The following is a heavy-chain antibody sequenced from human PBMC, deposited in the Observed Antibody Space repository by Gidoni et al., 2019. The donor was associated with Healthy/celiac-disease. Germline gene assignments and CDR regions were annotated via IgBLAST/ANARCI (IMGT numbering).Heavy chain of an antibody. D-gene: IGHD2-8*02. CDR1: GFTVGSNY. V-gene: IGHV3-53*01. CDR3: ARDGGVLDYYYGMDV. CDR2: IYSGGST. J-gene: IGHJ6*02. Sequence: EVQLVESGGGLIQPGGSLRLSCAASGFTVGSNYMSWVRQAPGKGLEWVSVIYSGGSTYYADSVKGRFTISRDNSKNTLYLQMNSLRAEDTAVYYCARDGGVLDYYYGMDVWGQGTTVTVSS.